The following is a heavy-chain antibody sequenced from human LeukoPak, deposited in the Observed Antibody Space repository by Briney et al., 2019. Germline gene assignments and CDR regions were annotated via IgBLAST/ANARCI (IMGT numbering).Heavy chain of an antibody. Sequence: SETLSLTCTVSGGSISSYYWSWIRQPPGKGLEWIGYIYYSGSTNYNPSLKSRVTISVDTSKDQFSLKLSSVTAADTAVYYCARTMVRGVRSWFDPWGEGTLVTVSS. V-gene: IGHV4-59*01. CDR3: ARTMVRGVRSWFDP. J-gene: IGHJ5*02. D-gene: IGHD3-10*01. CDR1: GGSISSYY. CDR2: IYYSGST.